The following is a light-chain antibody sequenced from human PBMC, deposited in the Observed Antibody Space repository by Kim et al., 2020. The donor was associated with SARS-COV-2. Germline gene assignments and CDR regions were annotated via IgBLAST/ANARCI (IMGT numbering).Light chain of an antibody. CDR1: SSNIGNNY. CDR3: GTWDNSLRGLL. V-gene: IGLV1-51*01. CDR2: DNN. J-gene: IGLJ2*01. Sequence: QSVLTQPPSVSAAPGQKVTISCSGSSSNIGNNYVFWYQQLPGTAPKLLIYDNNQRPSGIPDRFSGSKSGTSATLGITGLQTGDEADYYCGTWDNSLRGLLFGGGTQLTVL.